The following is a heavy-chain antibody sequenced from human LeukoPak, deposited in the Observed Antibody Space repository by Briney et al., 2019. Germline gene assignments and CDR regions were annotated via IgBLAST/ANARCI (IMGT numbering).Heavy chain of an antibody. CDR3: ARAPEYGLYYFDY. CDR1: GEFFGGSY. D-gene: IGHD1-14*01. J-gene: IGHJ4*02. Sequence: TSETLSLTCTVHGEFFGGSYWNWIRQSPGKGLEWIGEINHSGNTNYNPSLKSRVTMSVDTSKNQFSLKLSSVTAADTAVYYCARAPEYGLYYFDYRGQGTLVTVSS. CDR2: INHSGNT. V-gene: IGHV4-34*01.